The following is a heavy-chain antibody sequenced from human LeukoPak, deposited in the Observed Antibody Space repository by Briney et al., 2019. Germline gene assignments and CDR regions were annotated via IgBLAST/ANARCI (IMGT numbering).Heavy chain of an antibody. CDR1: GYTFTSYG. CDR3: ERGTVGYQLDLDY. J-gene: IGHJ4*02. V-gene: IGHV1-8*03. Sequence: ASVKVSCKASGYTFTSYGISWVRQAPGQGLEWMGWMNPNSGNTGYAQKFQGRVTITRNTSISTAYMELSSLRSEDTAVYYCERGTVGYQLDLDYWGQGTLVTVSS. D-gene: IGHD2-2*01. CDR2: MNPNSGNT.